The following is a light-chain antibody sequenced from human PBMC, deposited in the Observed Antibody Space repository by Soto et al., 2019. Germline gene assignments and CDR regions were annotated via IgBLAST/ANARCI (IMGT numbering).Light chain of an antibody. J-gene: IGKJ1*01. V-gene: IGKV1-5*01. CDR3: QQYSDSSGA. CDR2: DAS. Sequence: IQVTQSPSTLSASVGDRVTITCGASQSIGTWLAWYQQKPGKAPKLLIFDASTLESGVPSRFSGSGSGTDFTLTISSLQPDDFATYYCQQYSDSSGALGQGTKVDIK. CDR1: QSIGTW.